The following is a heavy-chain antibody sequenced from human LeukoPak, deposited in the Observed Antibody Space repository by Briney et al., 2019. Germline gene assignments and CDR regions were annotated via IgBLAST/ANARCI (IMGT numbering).Heavy chain of an antibody. CDR2: ISGSGGGT. V-gene: IGHV3-23*01. J-gene: IGHJ4*02. CDR1: GFTFSSHG. CDR3: AKSATTVTSNFDY. Sequence: PGGSLRLSCAASGFTFSSHGMSWVRQAPGKGLEWVSGISGSGGGTFYADSVRGRFTISRDNSKNTVYLQMNSLRAEDTAVYYCAKSATTVTSNFDYWGQGTLATVPS. D-gene: IGHD4-17*01.